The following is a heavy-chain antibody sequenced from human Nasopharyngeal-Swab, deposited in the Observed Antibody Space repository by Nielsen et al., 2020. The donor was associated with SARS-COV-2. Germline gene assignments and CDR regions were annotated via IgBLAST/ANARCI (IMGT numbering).Heavy chain of an antibody. CDR3: ANIAMWVRGVGGHWYFDL. J-gene: IGHJ2*01. V-gene: IGHV3-23*01. CDR1: GFTFSSYA. D-gene: IGHD3-10*01. CDR2: ISGSGGST. Sequence: GGSLRLSCAASGFTFSSYAMSWVRQAPGKGLEWVSAISGSGGSTYYADSVKGRFTISRDNSKNTLYLQMNSLRAEDTAVYYCANIAMWVRGVGGHWYFDLWGRGTLVTVSS.